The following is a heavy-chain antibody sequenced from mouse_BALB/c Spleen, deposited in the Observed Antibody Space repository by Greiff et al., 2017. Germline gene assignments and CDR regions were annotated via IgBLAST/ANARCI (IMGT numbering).Heavy chain of an antibody. CDR1: GFTFSSFG. CDR3: ARGAFGGADAMDY. CDR2: ISSGSSTI. V-gene: IGHV5-17*02. J-gene: IGHJ4*01. Sequence: EVQLVESGGGLVQPGGSRKLSCAASGFTFSSFGMHWVRQAPEKGLEWVAYISSGSSTIYYADKVKGRFTISRDNPKNTLFLQMTSLRSEDTAMYYCARGAFGGADAMDYWGQGTSVTVSS.